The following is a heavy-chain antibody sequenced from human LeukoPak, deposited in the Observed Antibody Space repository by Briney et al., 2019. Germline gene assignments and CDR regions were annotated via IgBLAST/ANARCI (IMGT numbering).Heavy chain of an antibody. D-gene: IGHD3-22*01. CDR2: IWYDGSNK. CDR3: ARDGEYYYDSSGYAY. J-gene: IGHJ4*02. CDR1: GFTFSS. Sequence: GGSLRLSCAASGFTFSSWVRQAPGKGLEWVAVIWYDGSNKYYADSVKGRFTISGDTSKNTLYLQMNSLRAEDTAIYYCARDGEYYYDSSGYAYWGQGTLVTVSS. V-gene: IGHV3-33*01.